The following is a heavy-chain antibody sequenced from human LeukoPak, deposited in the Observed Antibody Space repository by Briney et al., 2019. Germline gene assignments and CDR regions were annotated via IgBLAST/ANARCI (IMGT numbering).Heavy chain of an antibody. V-gene: IGHV4-4*07. D-gene: IGHD3-3*01. J-gene: IGHJ5*02. CDR2: IYTSGST. CDR1: GGSISSYY. Sequence: SETLSLTCTVSGGSISSYYWSCLRQPAGKGLEWIGRIYTSGSTNYNPSLKSRVTMSVDTSKNQFSLKLSSVTAADTAVYYCARDGFWSGYYFNWFDPWGQGTLVTVSS. CDR3: ARDGFWSGYYFNWFDP.